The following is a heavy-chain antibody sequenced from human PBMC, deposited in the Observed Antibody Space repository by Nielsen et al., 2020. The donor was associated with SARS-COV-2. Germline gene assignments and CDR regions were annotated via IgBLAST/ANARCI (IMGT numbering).Heavy chain of an antibody. CDR2: IYIGGST. V-gene: IGHV3-66*04. CDR3: ARHRRDTYYYDSSGYYYVDY. Sequence: WLRQPPGKGLEWVSVIYIGGSTYYADSVKGRFTISRDNSKNTMYLQMNSLRAEETAVYYCARHRRDTYYYDSSGYYYVDYWGQGTLVTVSS. J-gene: IGHJ4*02. D-gene: IGHD3-22*01.